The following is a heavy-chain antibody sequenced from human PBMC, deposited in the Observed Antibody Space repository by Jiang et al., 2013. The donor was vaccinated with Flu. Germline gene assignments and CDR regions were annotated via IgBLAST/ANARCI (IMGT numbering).Heavy chain of an antibody. CDR2: LFYRGST. Sequence: GPGLVKPSETLSLTCTVSGASIRNTISYWAWIRQSPGKGLEWIGTLFYRGSTYYNPSLKSRVSMSVDTSKNQFSLRLSSVTAADTAVYYCARPHCGSASCSENWFDSWGQGTRVTVSS. CDR1: GASIRNTISY. J-gene: IGHJ5*01. V-gene: IGHV4-39*01. CDR3: ARPHCGSASCSENWFDS. D-gene: IGHD2-2*01.